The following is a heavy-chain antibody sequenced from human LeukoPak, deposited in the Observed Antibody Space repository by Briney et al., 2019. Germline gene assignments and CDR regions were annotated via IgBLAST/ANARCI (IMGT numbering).Heavy chain of an antibody. CDR2: IRYGGSNK. CDR3: AKESATMKVVISVLDY. J-gene: IGHJ4*02. D-gene: IGHD3-22*01. Sequence: GGSLRLSCSASGFSLSSYDMHWVRQAPGKGLEWLALIRYGGSNKDYADSVKGRFTISRDNSKNTLYLQINSLRAEDTAVYYCAKESATMKVVISVLDYWGQGTLVTVSS. V-gene: IGHV3-30*02. CDR1: GFSLSSYD.